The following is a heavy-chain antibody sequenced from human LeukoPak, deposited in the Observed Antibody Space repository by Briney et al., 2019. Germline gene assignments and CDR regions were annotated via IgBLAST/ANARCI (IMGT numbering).Heavy chain of an antibody. CDR1: GGSINNYY. V-gene: IGHV4-59*01. D-gene: IGHD4/OR15-4a*01. J-gene: IGHJ4*02. Sequence: SETLSLTCTVPGGSINNYYWSWLRQPPGKGLEWIGYKYYSGTTKYNPSLKSRVTISLDTSKNQFSLKLTPVTTADTAVYYCATHTTSYGEDYWGQGALVTVSS. CDR2: KYYSGTT. CDR3: ATHTTSYGEDY.